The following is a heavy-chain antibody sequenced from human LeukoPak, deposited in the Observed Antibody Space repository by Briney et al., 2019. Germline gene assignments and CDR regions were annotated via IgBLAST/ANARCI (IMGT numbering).Heavy chain of an antibody. J-gene: IGHJ3*02. CDR3: AKSSGDPFDAFDI. D-gene: IGHD4-17*01. Sequence: GSLRLSFAASGFTFSSYAMGLVRQAPGKGLELVSAISGSGGSTYYADSVRGRFTIPRDNSKNTLYLQMNSLRAEDTAVYYCAKSSGDPFDAFDIWGQGTMVTVPS. V-gene: IGHV3-23*01. CDR2: ISGSGGST. CDR1: GFTFSSYA.